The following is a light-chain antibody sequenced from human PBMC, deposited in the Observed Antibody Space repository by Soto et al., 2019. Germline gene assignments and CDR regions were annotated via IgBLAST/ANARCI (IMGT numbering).Light chain of an antibody. CDR2: GAS. J-gene: IGKJ1*01. CDR3: QQYGSSSWT. V-gene: IGKV3-20*01. CDR1: QRVSSSY. Sequence: EIVLTQSPGTLSLSPGERDTLSCRASQRVSSSYFAWYQQRFGQAPRLLIFGASSRAIGIPDRFIGSGSGTDFTFIRLEPEDFAVYYCQQYGSSSWTFGQGTKVDIK.